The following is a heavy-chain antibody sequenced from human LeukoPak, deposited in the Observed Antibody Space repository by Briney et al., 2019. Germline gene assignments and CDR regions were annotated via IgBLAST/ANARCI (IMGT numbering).Heavy chain of an antibody. V-gene: IGHV4-39*01. Sequence: SETLSLTCTVSGGSISSSSYYWGWIRQPPGKGLEWIGSIYYSGSTYYNPSLKSRVTASVDTSKNQFSLKLSSVTAADTAVYYCARSTTVTISYWFDPWGQGTLVTVSS. CDR2: IYYSGST. J-gene: IGHJ5*02. CDR1: GGSISSSSYY. CDR3: ARSTTVTISYWFDP. D-gene: IGHD4-17*01.